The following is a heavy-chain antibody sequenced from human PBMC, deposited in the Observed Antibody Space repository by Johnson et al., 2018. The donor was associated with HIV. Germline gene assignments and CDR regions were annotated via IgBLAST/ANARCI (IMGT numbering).Heavy chain of an antibody. J-gene: IGHJ3*02. CDR3: AKDGGGGYDRAFDI. D-gene: IGHD5-12*01. CDR1: GFTFSSYG. V-gene: IGHV3-30*18. CDR2: ISYDGSNK. Sequence: QVQLVESGGGLVQPGGSLRLSCAASGFTFSSYGMHWVRQAPGKGLEWVAVISYDGSNKYYADSVKGRFTISRDNSKNTLYLQMNSLRAEDTAVYYCAKDGGGGYDRAFDIWGQGTMVTVSS.